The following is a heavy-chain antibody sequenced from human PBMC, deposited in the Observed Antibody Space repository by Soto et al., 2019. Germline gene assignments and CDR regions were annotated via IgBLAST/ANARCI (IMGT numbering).Heavy chain of an antibody. CDR3: ARVHWGGKSHDGFDV. CDR2: IYYNGNT. D-gene: IGHD2-21*01. CDR1: GNSISTAYY. V-gene: IGHV4-38-2*02. Sequence: PSQTLSLTCSVSGNSISTAYYWAWIRQSPARGLEFLGRIYYNGNTHYNPSLKSRVIVSRDTPKNHFFLKLSSVTTADTAVHYCARVHWGGKSHDGFDVWGQGTKV. J-gene: IGHJ3*01.